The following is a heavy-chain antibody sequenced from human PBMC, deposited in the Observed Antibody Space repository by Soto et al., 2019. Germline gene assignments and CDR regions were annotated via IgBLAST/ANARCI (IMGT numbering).Heavy chain of an antibody. V-gene: IGHV1-3*01. CDR1: GYTFTSYA. J-gene: IGHJ2*01. Sequence: ASVKVSCKASGYTFTSYAMHWVRQAPGQRLEWMGWINAGNGNTKYSQKFQGRVTITRDTSASTAYMELSSLRSEDTAVYYCASYYSSGPMDWYFDLWGRGTLVTVSS. CDR2: INAGNGNT. D-gene: IGHD6-19*01. CDR3: ASYYSSGPMDWYFDL.